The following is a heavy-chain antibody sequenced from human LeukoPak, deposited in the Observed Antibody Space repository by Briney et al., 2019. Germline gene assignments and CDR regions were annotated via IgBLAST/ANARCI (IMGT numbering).Heavy chain of an antibody. CDR2: IHSSGST. Sequence: SETLSLTCTFSGGSVNDYYWSWVRQPAGKGLEWIGLIHSSGSTSYNPSLQSRLTMSMDTSKKQFSLKLSSVTAADTAVYYCARGTEDTAMVFDYWGQGTLVTVSS. J-gene: IGHJ4*02. D-gene: IGHD5-18*01. V-gene: IGHV4-4*07. CDR1: GGSVNDYY. CDR3: ARGTEDTAMVFDY.